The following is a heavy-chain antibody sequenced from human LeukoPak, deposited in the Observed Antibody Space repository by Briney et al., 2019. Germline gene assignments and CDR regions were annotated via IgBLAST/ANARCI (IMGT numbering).Heavy chain of an antibody. D-gene: IGHD3-3*01. CDR2: IYYSGST. V-gene: IGHV4-39*01. Sequence: PSETLSLTCTVSGGSISSSSYYWGWIRQPPGKGLEWIGSIYYSGSTYYNPSLKSRVTISVDTSKNQFSLKLSSVTAADTAVYYCARHGGITIFGVVINPPLFDYWGQGTLVTVSS. J-gene: IGHJ4*02. CDR3: ARHGGITIFGVVINPPLFDY. CDR1: GGSISSSSYY.